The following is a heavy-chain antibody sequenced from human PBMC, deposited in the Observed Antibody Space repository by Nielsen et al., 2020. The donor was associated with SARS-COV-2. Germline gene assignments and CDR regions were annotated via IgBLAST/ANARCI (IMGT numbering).Heavy chain of an antibody. Sequence: GESLKISCAASGFTFSSYAMHWVRQAPGKGLEWVSAISGSGGSTYYADSVKGRFTISRDNAKNSLYLQMNSLRAEDTAVYYCARVSSMWLTYMDVWGQGTTVTVSS. V-gene: IGHV3-23*01. D-gene: IGHD6-19*01. CDR1: GFTFSSYA. CDR3: ARVSSMWLTYMDV. J-gene: IGHJ6*02. CDR2: ISGSGGST.